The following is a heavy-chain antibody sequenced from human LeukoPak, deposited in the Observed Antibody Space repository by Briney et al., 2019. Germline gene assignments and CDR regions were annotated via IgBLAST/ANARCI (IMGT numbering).Heavy chain of an antibody. D-gene: IGHD3-10*01. CDR1: GVSISSGGYY. CDR3: ARDHSYYFGSQTSTLDV. CDR2: IYYSGST. V-gene: IGHV4-31*03. Sequence: PSETLSLTCTVSGVSISSGGYYWSWIRQHPGKGLEWIGYIYYSGSTYYNPSLKSRVTISVDTSKNQFSLKLSSVTAADTAVYYCARDHSYYFGSQTSTLDVWGQGTAVTVSS. J-gene: IGHJ6*02.